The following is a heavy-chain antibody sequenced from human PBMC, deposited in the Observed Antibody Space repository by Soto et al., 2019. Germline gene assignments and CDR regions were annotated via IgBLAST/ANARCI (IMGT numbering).Heavy chain of an antibody. CDR2: KSYDRTNK. D-gene: IGHD7-27*01. J-gene: IGHJ5*02. CDR1: AFIFSMSP. CDR3: ARDPKTSGGQHWEFNYFDP. Sequence: PGESRRPSCAAAAFIFSMSPMHCVRQPPGKGPELVALKSYDRTNKFHADSVKSRFNISRDNAKSTLYLQVDSLRPEDAAVYYCARDPKTSGGQHWEFNYFDPWGQGTLVTVSS. V-gene: IGHV3-30-3*01.